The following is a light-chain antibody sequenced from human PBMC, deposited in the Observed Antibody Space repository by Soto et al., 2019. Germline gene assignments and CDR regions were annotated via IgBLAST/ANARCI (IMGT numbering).Light chain of an antibody. CDR1: SSDIGSYNL. CDR3: CSYGSSSTYV. J-gene: IGLJ1*01. V-gene: IGLV2-23*01. Sequence: QSHPTQPASVSWSAGQSITISCTGTSSDIGSYNLVSWYQQHPGKGPKLMIYEASERPSGVSDRISGSKSGNTASLTISGLQAEDEADYYCCSYGSSSTYVFGTGTKVTV. CDR2: EAS.